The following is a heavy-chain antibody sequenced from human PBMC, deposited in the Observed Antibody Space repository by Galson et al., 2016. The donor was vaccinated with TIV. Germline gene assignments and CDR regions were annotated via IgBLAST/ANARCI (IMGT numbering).Heavy chain of an antibody. Sequence: CAISGDSVSGNTAAWNWVRQSPSRGLEWLGRTYYTSKWNTDYAVSVKGRIIIRPDTSMNQVSLQLSSVIPDDTAVYYCSRGNWNYGMGGAMDVWGGGTTVTVSS. CDR3: SRGNWNYGMGGAMDV. CDR2: TYYTSKWNT. CDR1: GDSVSGNTAA. J-gene: IGHJ6*03. V-gene: IGHV6-1*01. D-gene: IGHD1-7*01.